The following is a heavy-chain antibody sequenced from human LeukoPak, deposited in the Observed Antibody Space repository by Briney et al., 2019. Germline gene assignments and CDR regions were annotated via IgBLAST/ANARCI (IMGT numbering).Heavy chain of an antibody. J-gene: IGHJ2*01. CDR1: GGSFSSYS. V-gene: IGHV4-34*01. Sequence: SETLSDTCALYGGSFSSYSWRWTWTRHTPEKGLEWIGEIIEEGYADYTPSLKSRVTVDLDTSKNQFTLKLTSKTAADTAMDNCARGYYPARWYFDLWGRGTLVTVSS. CDR2: IIEEGYA. CDR3: ARGYYPARWYFDL. D-gene: IGHD3-10*01.